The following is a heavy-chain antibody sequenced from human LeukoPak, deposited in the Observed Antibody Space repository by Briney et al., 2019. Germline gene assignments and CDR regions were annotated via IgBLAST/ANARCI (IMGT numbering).Heavy chain of an antibody. J-gene: IGHJ5*02. CDR3: ARDLDDYYDSSEHWFDP. D-gene: IGHD3-22*01. V-gene: IGHV4-61*02. CDR2: IYTSGST. Sequence: KSSETLSLTCTVSGGSISSGSYHWSWIRQPAGKGLEWIGRIYTSGSTNYNPSLKSRVTISVDTSKNQFSLKLSSVTAADTAVYYCARDLDDYYDSSEHWFDPWGQGTLVTVSS. CDR1: GGSISSGSYH.